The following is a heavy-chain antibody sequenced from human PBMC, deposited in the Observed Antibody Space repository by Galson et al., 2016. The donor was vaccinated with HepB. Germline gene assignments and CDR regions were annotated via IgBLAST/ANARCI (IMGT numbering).Heavy chain of an antibody. CDR3: ARDLGTGTTDSYYYYGMDV. D-gene: IGHD1-7*01. CDR1: GDSISTTDYY. V-gene: IGHV4-39*02. CDR2: VLYSEST. J-gene: IGHJ6*02. Sequence: SETLSLTCTVSGDSISTTDYYWDWVRQPPGKGLEWIGSVLYSESTYYAPSLKSRVTISEDTSKNQFTLRLRSVTAADTAVYYCARDLGTGTTDSYYYYGMDVWSQGTTVTVSS.